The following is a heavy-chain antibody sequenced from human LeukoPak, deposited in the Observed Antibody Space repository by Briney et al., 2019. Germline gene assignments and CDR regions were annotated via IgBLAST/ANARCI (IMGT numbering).Heavy chain of an antibody. CDR2: ISSSSSTI. Sequence: GGSLRLSCAASGFTFSSYSMNWVRQAPGKGVEWVSYISSSSSTIYYADSVKGRFTISRDNAKHSLYLQMNSLRAEDTAVYSCARAPRALLPWDAFDIWGQGTMVTVSS. V-gene: IGHV3-48*04. CDR1: GFTFSSYS. CDR3: ARAPRALLPWDAFDI. D-gene: IGHD3-10*01. J-gene: IGHJ3*02.